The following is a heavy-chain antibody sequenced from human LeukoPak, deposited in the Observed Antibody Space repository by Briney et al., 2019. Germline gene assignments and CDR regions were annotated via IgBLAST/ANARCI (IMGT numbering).Heavy chain of an antibody. D-gene: IGHD1-26*01. CDR1: GGSIGSNS. CDR2: TSYSEGT. Sequence: SETLSLTCTVSGGSIGSNSWTWIRQHPGKGLEWIGFTSYSEGTYYNPSLMSRITISVDRSQNQFSLKMRDVTAADTAVYFCAAADWESFYFDSWGQGALVAVSS. J-gene: IGHJ4*02. CDR3: AAADWESFYFDS. V-gene: IGHV4-31*02.